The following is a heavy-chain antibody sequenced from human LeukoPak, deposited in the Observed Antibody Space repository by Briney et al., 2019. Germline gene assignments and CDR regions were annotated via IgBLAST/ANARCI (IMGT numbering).Heavy chain of an antibody. CDR3: AREDDYGYYFDY. V-gene: IGHV3-7*01. J-gene: IGHJ4*02. Sequence: GGSLDLSCAASGFPFSSYWMSWVRQAPGKGLEWVANIKQDGSEKYYVDSVKGRFTISRDNAKNSLYLQMNSLRAEDTAVYYCAREDDYGYYFDYWGQGTLVTVSS. CDR2: IKQDGSEK. D-gene: IGHD4-17*01. CDR1: GFPFSSYW.